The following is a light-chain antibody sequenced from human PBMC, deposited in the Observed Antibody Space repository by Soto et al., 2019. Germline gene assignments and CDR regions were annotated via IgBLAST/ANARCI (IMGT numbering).Light chain of an antibody. CDR1: QNINNY. CDR3: QRNYIAPLYT. Sequence: DIQMTQSPSSLSASVGDRVTITCRASQNINNYLNWYQQKAGKAHKALIYAASSLRSGVPSRFSGSGYGTDFTLTISSLQPEEFATCYCQRNYIAPLYTVGQGTKLDIK. V-gene: IGKV1-39*01. J-gene: IGKJ2*01. CDR2: AAS.